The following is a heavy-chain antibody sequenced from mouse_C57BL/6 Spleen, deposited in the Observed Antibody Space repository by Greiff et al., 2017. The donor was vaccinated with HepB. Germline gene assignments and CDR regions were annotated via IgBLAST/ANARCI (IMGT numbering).Heavy chain of an antibody. V-gene: IGHV5-4*01. CDR1: GFTFSSYA. Sequence: EVHLVESGGGLVKPGGSLKLSCAASGFTFSSYAMSWVRQTPEKRLEWVATISDGGSYTYYPDNVKGRFTISRDNAKNNLYLQMSHLKSEDTAMYYCARKDYYGSSGYAMDYWGQGTSVTVSS. D-gene: IGHD1-1*01. CDR2: ISDGGSYT. J-gene: IGHJ4*01. CDR3: ARKDYYGSSGYAMDY.